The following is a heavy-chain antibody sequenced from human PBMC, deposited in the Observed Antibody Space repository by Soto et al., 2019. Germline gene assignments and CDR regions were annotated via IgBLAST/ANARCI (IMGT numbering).Heavy chain of an antibody. CDR2: IIPIFGTA. V-gene: IGHV1-69*13. CDR1: GGTFSSYA. D-gene: IGHD6-6*01. Sequence: SVKVSCNASGGTFSSYAISWVRQAPGQGLEWMGVIIPIFGTANYAQKFQGRVTITADESTSTAYMELSSLRSEDTAVYYCARTDSSSSAPLEFDXWGQGTLVTVSX. CDR3: ARTDSSSSAPLEFDX. J-gene: IGHJ5*02.